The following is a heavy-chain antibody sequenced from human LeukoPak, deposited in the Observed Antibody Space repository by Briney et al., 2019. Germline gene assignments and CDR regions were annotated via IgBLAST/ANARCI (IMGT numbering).Heavy chain of an antibody. CDR3: ARLYSSSWYIDY. V-gene: IGHV4-30-4*08. CDR1: GFTFSSYN. Sequence: LRLSCAASGFTFSSYNMNWVRQPPGKGLEWIGYIYYSGSTYYNPSLKSRVTISVDTSKNQFSLKLSSVTAADTAVYYCARLYSSSWYIDYWGQGTLVTVSS. D-gene: IGHD6-13*01. J-gene: IGHJ4*02. CDR2: IYYSGST.